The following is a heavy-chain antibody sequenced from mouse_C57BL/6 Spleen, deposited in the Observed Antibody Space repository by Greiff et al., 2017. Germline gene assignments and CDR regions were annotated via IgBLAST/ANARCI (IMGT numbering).Heavy chain of an antibody. V-gene: IGHV1-22*01. CDR1: GYTFTDYN. J-gene: IGHJ3*01. D-gene: IGHD1-1*01. Sequence: VQLQQSGPELVKPGASVKMSCKASGYTFTDYNMPWVKQSPGKSLEWIGYINPNNGGTSYNQKFKGKATLTVNKASSTAYMELRSLTSEDSAVYYCARGDGSSAWVAYGGQGTLGTVSA. CDR2: INPNNGGT. CDR3: ARGDGSSAWVAY.